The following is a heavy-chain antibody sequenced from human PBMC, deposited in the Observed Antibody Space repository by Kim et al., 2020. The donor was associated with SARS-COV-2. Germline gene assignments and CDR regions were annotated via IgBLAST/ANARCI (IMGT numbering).Heavy chain of an antibody. J-gene: IGHJ6*01. D-gene: IGHD4-4*01. CDR2: ISWVGTST. CDR3: AIDMTTVIVTTIYAMDV. V-gene: IGHV3-43D*03. Sequence: GGSLRLSCAASGFTFADYAMLWVRQAPGNGLDWISLISWVGTSTYYADSVKCRSIMSRDHSTNSLYLLLMSLIAEDTVLYYCAIDMTTVIVTTIYAMDV. CDR1: GFTFADYA.